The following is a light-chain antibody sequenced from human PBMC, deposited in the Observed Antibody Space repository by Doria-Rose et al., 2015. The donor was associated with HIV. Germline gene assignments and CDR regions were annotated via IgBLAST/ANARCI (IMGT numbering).Light chain of an antibody. CDR2: WAS. CDR1: QSLLYTSKNY. V-gene: IGKV4-1*01. J-gene: IGKJ3*01. CDR3: QQYYDTPS. Sequence: VLTQPPESLGMSLGERATLNCKSNQSLLYTSKNYLAWYQQKPGKPPKLLIYWASTRQSVVPARFSGSGSGTDFTLTISSLEAEDVAVYYCQQYYDTPSFGPGTTVDIK.